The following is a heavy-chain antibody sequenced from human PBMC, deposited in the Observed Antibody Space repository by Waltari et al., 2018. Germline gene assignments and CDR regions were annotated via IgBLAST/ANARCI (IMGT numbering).Heavy chain of an antibody. CDR1: GGSFSGYY. Sequence: QVQLQQWGAGLLQPSETLSLTCAVYGGSFSGYYWSWIRQPPGKGLEWIGEINHSGSTNYNPSLKSRVTISVDTSKNQFSLKLSSVTAADTAVYYCARGDYGDYYFDYWGQGTLVTVSS. CDR2: INHSGST. CDR3: ARGDYGDYYFDY. D-gene: IGHD4-17*01. V-gene: IGHV4-34*01. J-gene: IGHJ4*02.